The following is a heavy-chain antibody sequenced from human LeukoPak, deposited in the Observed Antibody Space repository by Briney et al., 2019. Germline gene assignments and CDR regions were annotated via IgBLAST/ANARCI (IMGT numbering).Heavy chain of an antibody. Sequence: PGGSLRLSCAASGFIFNNYNMNWVRQAPGKGLEWVSSISSRSNYISYIDSVKGRFTISRDSAKNSLFLQMNSLRAEDTAVYYCATFDGLTAISYWGQGILVTVSS. J-gene: IGHJ4*02. CDR2: ISSRSNYI. V-gene: IGHV3-21*01. CDR3: ATFDGLTAISY. CDR1: GFIFNNYN. D-gene: IGHD2-21*02.